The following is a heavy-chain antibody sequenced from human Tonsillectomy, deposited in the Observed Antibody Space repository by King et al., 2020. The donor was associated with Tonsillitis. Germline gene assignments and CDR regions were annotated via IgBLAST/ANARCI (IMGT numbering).Heavy chain of an antibody. V-gene: IGHV3-11*01. J-gene: IGHJ6*02. CDR1: GFTFSDYY. Sequence: VQLVESGGGLVKPGWSLRLSCAASGFTFSDYYMSWIRQAPGKGLEWVSYITGSGTVIYYADFVKGRFTISRDNAKNSLHLQMNSLRAGDTAVYYCARDPGNYDILTGPYGMDVWGQGTTVTVSS. D-gene: IGHD3-9*01. CDR2: ITGSGTVI. CDR3: ARDPGNYDILTGPYGMDV.